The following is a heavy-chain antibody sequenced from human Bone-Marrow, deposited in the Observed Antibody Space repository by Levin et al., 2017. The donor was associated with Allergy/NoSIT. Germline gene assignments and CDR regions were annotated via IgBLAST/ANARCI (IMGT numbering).Heavy chain of an antibody. Sequence: SETLSLTCTVSGGSISSSIYYWGWIRQPPGKGLEWIGSFSYRGNTYYNPSLKSRVTISVDTSKNQFSLKLNSVTADDTAAYSRARHSGPMVPDAFDIWGLGTMVTVSS. J-gene: IGHJ3*02. D-gene: IGHD3-10*01. V-gene: IGHV4-39*01. CDR1: GGSISSSIYY. CDR2: FSYRGNT. CDR3: ARHSGPMVPDAFDI.